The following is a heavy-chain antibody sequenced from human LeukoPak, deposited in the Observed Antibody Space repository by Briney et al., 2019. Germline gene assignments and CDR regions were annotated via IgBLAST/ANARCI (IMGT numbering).Heavy chain of an antibody. CDR1: GYTFTSYH. V-gene: IGHV1-46*01. Sequence: ASVKVSCKASGYTFTSYHMHWVRQAPGQGLEWMGIINPSGGTTNYAQKFRGRVTMTRDMSTSTVYMELSSLRSEDTAVYYCARDRHLGQLTPFDIWGQGTMVTVSS. CDR2: INPSGGTT. CDR3: ARDRHLGQLTPFDI. J-gene: IGHJ3*02. D-gene: IGHD5-18*01.